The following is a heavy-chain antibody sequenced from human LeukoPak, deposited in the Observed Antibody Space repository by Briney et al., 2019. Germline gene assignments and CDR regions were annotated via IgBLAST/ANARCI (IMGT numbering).Heavy chain of an antibody. J-gene: IGHJ6*02. CDR1: GFTFSSYG. CDR2: IWYDGSNK. D-gene: IGHD3-22*01. CDR3: ARSPRSGYYYDYYYGMDV. Sequence: PGGSLRLSCAAPGFTFSSYGMHWVRQAPGKGLEWVAVIWYDGSNKYYADSVKGRFTISRDNSKNTLYLQMNSLRAEDTAVYYCARSPRSGYYYDYYYGMDVWGQGTTVTVSS. V-gene: IGHV3-33*01.